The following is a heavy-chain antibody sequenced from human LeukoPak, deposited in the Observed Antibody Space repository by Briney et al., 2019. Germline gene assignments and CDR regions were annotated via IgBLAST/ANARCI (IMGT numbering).Heavy chain of an antibody. D-gene: IGHD2-2*01. J-gene: IGHJ6*02. Sequence: ASVTVSCKASGYTFTNYAISWVRQAPGQGLEWMGWISSYNGNTNYAQKLQGRVTVTTDTSTTTAYMELRSLRSDDTAVYYCARDPLGYCTSTSCLDGMDVWGQGTTVTVSS. CDR1: GYTFTNYA. CDR2: ISSYNGNT. CDR3: ARDPLGYCTSTSCLDGMDV. V-gene: IGHV1-18*01.